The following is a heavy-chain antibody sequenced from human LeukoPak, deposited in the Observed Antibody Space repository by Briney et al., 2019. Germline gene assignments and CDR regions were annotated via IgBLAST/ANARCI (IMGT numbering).Heavy chain of an antibody. Sequence: KTSETLSLTCAVYGGSFSGYYWSWIRQPPGKGLEWIGEINNSGSTNYNPSLKSRVTISVDTSKSQFSLKLSSVTAADTAVYYCARSRRLRFLEWFLYYFDYWGQGTLVTVSS. CDR1: GGSFSGYY. CDR3: ARSRRLRFLEWFLYYFDY. J-gene: IGHJ4*02. D-gene: IGHD3-3*01. CDR2: INNSGST. V-gene: IGHV4-34*01.